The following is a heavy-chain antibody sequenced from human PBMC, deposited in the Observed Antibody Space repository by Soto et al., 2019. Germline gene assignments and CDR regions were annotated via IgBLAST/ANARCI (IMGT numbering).Heavy chain of an antibody. V-gene: IGHV1-69*01. CDR1: GGSFSTSG. Sequence: QVQLVQYGAEVKKPGSSVKVSCRASGGSFSTSGINWVRQAPGEVLEWVGGIVPMYNTPDYARKFQDRVTSTAVESTKTAYMELTTLTSDDTAVYFCARERGHRPVAGSDAFDLWGQGTMVTVSS. D-gene: IGHD6-19*01. J-gene: IGHJ3*01. CDR3: ARERGHRPVAGSDAFDL. CDR2: IVPMYNTP.